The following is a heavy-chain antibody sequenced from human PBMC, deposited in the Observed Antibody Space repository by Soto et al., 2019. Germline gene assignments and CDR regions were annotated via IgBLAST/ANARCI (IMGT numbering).Heavy chain of an antibody. CDR1: GGSISSYY. J-gene: IGHJ4*02. CDR3: ARSLYGVNGVFDY. V-gene: IGHV4-59*01. Sequence: SETLSLTCTVSGGSISSYYWSWIRQPPGKGLEWIGYIYYSGSTNYNPSLKSRVTISVDTSKNQFSLKLSSVTAADTAVYYCARSLYGVNGVFDYWGQGTLVTVSS. CDR2: IYYSGST. D-gene: IGHD4-17*01.